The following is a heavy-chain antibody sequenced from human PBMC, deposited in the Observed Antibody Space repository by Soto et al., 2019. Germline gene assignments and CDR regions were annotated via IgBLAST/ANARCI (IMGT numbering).Heavy chain of an antibody. CDR2: VHGGGST. CDR3: AGRLTTAASLDY. Sequence: VQLVESGGGLIQPGGSLRLSCAASGFTVSNNHMTWVRQAAGKGLELVSFVHGGGSTSYADSVKGRFTISRDNSKNTLYFKMDSLRAADTAIYYCAGRLTTAASLDYWGRGTLVTVSS. J-gene: IGHJ4*02. CDR1: GFTVSNNH. V-gene: IGHV3-53*01. D-gene: IGHD3-16*01.